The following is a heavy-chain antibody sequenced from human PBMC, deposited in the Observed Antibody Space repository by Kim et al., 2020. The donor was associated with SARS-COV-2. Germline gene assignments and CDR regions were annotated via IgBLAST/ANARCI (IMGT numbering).Heavy chain of an antibody. CDR1: GGSISSGGYY. CDR2: IYYSGST. CDR3: AREAPHNNYYDSSGPIGGRFDY. Sequence: SETLSLTCTVSGGSISSGGYYWSWIRQHPGKGLEWIGYIYYSGSTYYNPSLKSRVTISVDTSKNQFSLKLSSVTAADTAVYYCAREAPHNNYYDSSGPIGGRFDYWGQGTLVTVSS. V-gene: IGHV4-31*03. D-gene: IGHD3-22*01. J-gene: IGHJ4*02.